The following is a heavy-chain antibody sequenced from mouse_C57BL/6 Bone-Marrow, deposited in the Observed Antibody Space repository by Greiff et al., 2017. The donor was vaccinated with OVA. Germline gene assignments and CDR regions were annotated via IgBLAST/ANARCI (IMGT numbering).Heavy chain of an antibody. J-gene: IGHJ3*01. CDR1: GFTFSSYA. D-gene: IGHD4-1*01. CDR2: ISDGGSYT. CDR3: ARDETGTFAY. Sequence: EVKLVESGGGLVKPGGSLKLSCAASGFTFSSYAMSWVRQTPEQRLEWVATISDGGSYTYYPDNVKGRFTISRDNAKNNLYLQMSHLKSEDTAMYYCARDETGTFAYWGQGTLVTVSA. V-gene: IGHV5-4*01.